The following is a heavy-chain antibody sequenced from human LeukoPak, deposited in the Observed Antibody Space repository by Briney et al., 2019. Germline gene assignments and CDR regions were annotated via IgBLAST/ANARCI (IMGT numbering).Heavy chain of an antibody. J-gene: IGHJ4*02. Sequence: PSETLSLTCTVSGGSISSSSYYWGWIRQPPGKGLEWIGSIYYSGSTYYNPSLKSRVTISVDTSKNQFSLKLSSVTAADTAVYYCAREPMGLFDYWGQGTLVTVSS. D-gene: IGHD2-8*01. CDR3: AREPMGLFDY. CDR1: GGSISSSSYY. V-gene: IGHV4-39*07. CDR2: IYYSGST.